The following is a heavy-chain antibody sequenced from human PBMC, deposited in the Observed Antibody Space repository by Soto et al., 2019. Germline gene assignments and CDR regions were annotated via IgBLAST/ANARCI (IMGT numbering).Heavy chain of an antibody. Sequence: SETLSLTFDVSGGSLTSNNWWTWVRQPPGQGLEWIGEIYRTGSTNYNPSLKSRVTISLDKSENQFSLKVTSLTAADTDVYYCASRDPGNSVDYWGQGTLLPVPS. CDR3: ASRDPGNSVDY. V-gene: IGHV4-4*02. J-gene: IGHJ4*02. D-gene: IGHD5-12*01. CDR1: GGSLTSNNW. CDR2: IYRTGST.